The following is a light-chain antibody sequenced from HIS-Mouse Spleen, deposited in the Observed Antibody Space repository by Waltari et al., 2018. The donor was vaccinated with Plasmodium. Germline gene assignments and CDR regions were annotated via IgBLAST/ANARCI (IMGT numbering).Light chain of an antibody. CDR3: QQYNSYWT. V-gene: IGKV1-5*03. CDR2: KAS. J-gene: IGKJ1*01. CDR1: QSISSW. Sequence: DIPLTQFPSTLSASLGFTLTITCRASQSISSWLAWYQQNPGKAPKLLIYKASSLESGVPSRFSGSGSGTEFTLTISSLQPDDFATYYCQQYNSYWTFGQGTKVEIK.